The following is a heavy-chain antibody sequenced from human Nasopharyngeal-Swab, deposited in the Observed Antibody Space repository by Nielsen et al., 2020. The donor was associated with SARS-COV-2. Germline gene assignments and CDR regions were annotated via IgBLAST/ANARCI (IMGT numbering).Heavy chain of an antibody. D-gene: IGHD3-22*01. V-gene: IGHV1-58*01. J-gene: IGHJ4*02. CDR3: AASLPYDSSGYYS. CDR2: IVVGSGNT. Sequence: WVGQAPGQRLEWIGWIVVGSGNTNYAQKFQERVTITRDMSTSTAYMELGSLRSEDTAVYYCAASLPYDSSGYYSWGQGTLVTVSS.